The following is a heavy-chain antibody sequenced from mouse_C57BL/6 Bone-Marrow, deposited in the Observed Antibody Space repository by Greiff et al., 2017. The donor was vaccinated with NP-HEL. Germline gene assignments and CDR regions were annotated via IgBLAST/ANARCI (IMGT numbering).Heavy chain of an antibody. CDR2: IDPNSGGT. J-gene: IGHJ1*03. V-gene: IGHV1-72*01. CDR3: ARYYYGSRGWYFDV. CDR1: GYTFTSYW. Sequence: QVQLQQPGADLVKPGASVKLSCKASGYTFTSYWMHWVKQRPGRGLEWIGRIDPNSGGTKFNEKFKTKDTLTVDKPSSTAYMQLSSLTSEDSAVYYWARYYYGSRGWYFDVWGTGTTVTVSS. D-gene: IGHD1-1*01.